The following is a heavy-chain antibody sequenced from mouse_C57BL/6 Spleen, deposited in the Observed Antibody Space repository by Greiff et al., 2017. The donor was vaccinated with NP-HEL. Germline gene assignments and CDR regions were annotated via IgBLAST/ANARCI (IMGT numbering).Heavy chain of an antibody. CDR3: ASPYGYDGAWFAY. CDR2: ILPGSGST. J-gene: IGHJ3*01. Sequence: QVQLQQSGAELMKPGASVKLSCKATGYTFTGYWIEWVKQRPGHGLEWIGEILPGSGSTNYNEKFKGKATFTADTSSNTAYMQLSSLTTEDSAIYYCASPYGYDGAWFAYWGQGTLVTVSA. CDR1: GYTFTGYW. D-gene: IGHD2-2*01. V-gene: IGHV1-9*01.